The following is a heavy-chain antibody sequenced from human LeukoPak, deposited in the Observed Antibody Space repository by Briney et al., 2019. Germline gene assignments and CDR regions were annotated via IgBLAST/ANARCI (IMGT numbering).Heavy chain of an antibody. Sequence: ASVKASSKVSGYTLTDSSIHWVRHAPGKEREWRGGFDNEDGETIYAQNLQGRVTITEDTSTNPASLELSSLTSEDTAVYYCATASGRGGLRYDDSSGYYYVYWGQGTVVTVSS. CDR2: FDNEDGET. J-gene: IGHJ4*02. V-gene: IGHV1-24*01. D-gene: IGHD3-22*01. CDR3: ATASGRGGLRYDDSSGYYYVY. CDR1: GYTLTDSS.